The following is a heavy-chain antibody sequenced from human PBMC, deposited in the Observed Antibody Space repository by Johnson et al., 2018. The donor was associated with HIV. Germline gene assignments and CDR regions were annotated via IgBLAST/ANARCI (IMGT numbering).Heavy chain of an antibody. J-gene: IGHJ3*02. D-gene: IGHD5-24*01. V-gene: IGHV3-7*02. CDR3: ARACRDGYTCDVYDI. Sequence: VQLVESGGGVVQPGRSLRLSCAASGFTFSSYWMSWVRQAPGKGLEWVANIKQDGSEKYYVDSVKGRFTISRDNAKNTLYLQMNSLRADDTAAYYCARACRDGYTCDVYDIWGQGTMVTVSS. CDR1: GFTFSSYW. CDR2: IKQDGSEK.